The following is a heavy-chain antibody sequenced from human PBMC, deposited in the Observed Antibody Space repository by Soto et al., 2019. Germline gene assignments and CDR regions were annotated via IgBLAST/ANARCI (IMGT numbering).Heavy chain of an antibody. J-gene: IGHJ4*02. CDR3: AKEGQGWGADY. D-gene: IGHD3-16*01. CDR2: ISGGGGNT. V-gene: IGHV3-23*01. Sequence: EVQLLESGGGLVQPGGSLRLSCAASGFTFSNYAMIWVRQTPGKGLEWATTISGGGGNTYYPDSVKGRFTISRDNSKDTVYQQMNSLRAEDTAIYYCAKEGQGWGADYWGQGALVTVSS. CDR1: GFTFSNYA.